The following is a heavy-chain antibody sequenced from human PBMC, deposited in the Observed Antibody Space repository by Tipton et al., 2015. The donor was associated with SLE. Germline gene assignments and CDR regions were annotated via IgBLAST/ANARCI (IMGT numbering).Heavy chain of an antibody. V-gene: IGHV4-30-2*01. CDR3: ARVLLGGFYYGMDV. J-gene: IGHJ6*02. CDR2: IYHSGST. D-gene: IGHD2-15*01. Sequence: TLSLTCTVSGGSISRGNYSWTWIRQPPGKGLEWVGYIYHSGSTYYNPSLESRVTISVDRSKNQFSLNLTSVTAADTAVYYCARVLLGGFYYGMDVWGQGTTVTVSS. CDR1: GGSISRGNYS.